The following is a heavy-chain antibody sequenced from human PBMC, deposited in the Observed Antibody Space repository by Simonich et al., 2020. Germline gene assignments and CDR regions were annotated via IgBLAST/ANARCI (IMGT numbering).Heavy chain of an antibody. CDR3: ARTYSGSYYYFDY. D-gene: IGHD1-26*01. J-gene: IGHJ4*02. V-gene: IGHV1-8*03. CDR2: KNPNSCNT. CDR1: GYTFTSYD. Sequence: QVQLVQSGAEVKKPGASVKVSCKASGYTFTSYDINWVRQATGQGLEWMGWKNPNSCNTSYAQKVQGRVTITRNTSISTAYMELSSLRSEDTAVYYCARTYSGSYYYFDYWGQGTLVTVSS.